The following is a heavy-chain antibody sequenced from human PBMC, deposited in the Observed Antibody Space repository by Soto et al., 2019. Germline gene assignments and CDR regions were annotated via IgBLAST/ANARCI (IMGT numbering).Heavy chain of an antibody. D-gene: IGHD6-13*01. CDR1: GFTFSSYS. V-gene: IGHV3-21*01. CDR2: ISSSSSYI. CDR3: ARDSDSSSWPHFDY. Sequence: GGSLRLSCAASGFTFSSYSMNWVRHAPGKGLEWVSSISSSSSYIYYADSVKGRFTISRDNAKNSLYLQMNSLRAEDTAVYYCARDSDSSSWPHFDYWGQGTLVTVSS. J-gene: IGHJ4*02.